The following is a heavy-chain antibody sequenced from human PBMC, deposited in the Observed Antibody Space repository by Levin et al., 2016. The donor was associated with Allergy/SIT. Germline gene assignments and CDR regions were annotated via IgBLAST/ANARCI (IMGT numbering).Heavy chain of an antibody. CDR3: ARSQYSSSWVPFRDY. Sequence: GESLKISCKGSGYSFTSYWISWVRQMPGKGLEWMGRIDPSDSYTNYSPSFQGHVTISADKSISTAYLQWSSLKASDTAMYYCARSQYSSSWVPFRDYWGQGTLVTVSS. CDR2: IDPSDSYT. V-gene: IGHV5-10-1*01. CDR1: GYSFTSYW. J-gene: IGHJ4*02. D-gene: IGHD6-13*01.